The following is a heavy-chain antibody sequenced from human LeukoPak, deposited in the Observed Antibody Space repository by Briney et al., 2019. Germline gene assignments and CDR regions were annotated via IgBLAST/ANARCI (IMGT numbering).Heavy chain of an antibody. D-gene: IGHD3-22*01. CDR3: ARGGDSSGYYTFDY. Sequence: SQTLSLTCAVSGGSISSGGYSGSWVRRPPGKGLEWIGYIYHSGSTYYNPSLKSRVTISVDRSKNQFSLKLSSVTAADTAVYYCARGGDSSGYYTFDYWGQGTLVTVSS. V-gene: IGHV4-30-2*01. CDR1: GGSISSGGYS. J-gene: IGHJ4*02. CDR2: IYHSGST.